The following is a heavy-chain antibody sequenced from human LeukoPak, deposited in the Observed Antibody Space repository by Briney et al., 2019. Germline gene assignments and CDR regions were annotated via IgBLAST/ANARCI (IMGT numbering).Heavy chain of an antibody. CDR2: INPNSGGT. V-gene: IGHV1-2*02. J-gene: IGHJ4*02. D-gene: IGHD3-3*01. Sequence: ASVKVSCKASGYTFTSYYINWVRQATGQGLEWMGWINPNSGGTNYAQKFQGRVTMTRDTSISTAYMELSRLRSDDTAVYYCARDLGYDFWSGYDLWGQGTLVTVSS. CDR3: ARDLGYDFWSGYDL. CDR1: GYTFTSYY.